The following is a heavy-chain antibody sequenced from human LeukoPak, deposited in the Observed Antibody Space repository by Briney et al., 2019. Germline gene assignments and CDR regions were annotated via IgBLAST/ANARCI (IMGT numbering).Heavy chain of an antibody. D-gene: IGHD5-18*01. CDR3: AKDIAQGYTYGSIEQDY. CDR2: ISESGTGT. Sequence: GGSLRLSCAASRLTFSSYAMSWVRQAPGRGLEWVSAISESGTGTYYAEAVKGRFTISRDNSKNTLSLQMNSLRAEDTAIYYCAKDIAQGYTYGSIEQDYWGQGTLVTVSS. V-gene: IGHV3-23*01. J-gene: IGHJ4*02. CDR1: RLTFSSYA.